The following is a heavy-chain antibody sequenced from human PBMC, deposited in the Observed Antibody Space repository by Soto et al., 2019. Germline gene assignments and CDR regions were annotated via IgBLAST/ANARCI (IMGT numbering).Heavy chain of an antibody. J-gene: IGHJ4*02. Sequence: SETLSLTCTVSGGSISSSSYYWGWIRQPPGKGLEWIGSIYYSGSTYYNPSLKSRVTISVDTSKNQFSLKLSSVTAADTAVYYCASGNYYDSSGYYYEMFDYWGQGTLVTVSS. CDR1: GGSISSSSYY. CDR2: IYYSGST. CDR3: ASGNYYDSSGYYYEMFDY. V-gene: IGHV4-39*01. D-gene: IGHD3-22*01.